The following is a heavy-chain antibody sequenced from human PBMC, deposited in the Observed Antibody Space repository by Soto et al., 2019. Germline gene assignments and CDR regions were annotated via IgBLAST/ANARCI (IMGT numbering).Heavy chain of an antibody. J-gene: IGHJ3*02. CDR3: AKSREDIVVVVAATIDAFDI. Sequence: GGSLRLSCAASGFTFSSYAMSWVRQAPGKGLELVSAITASGSSTYYADSVKGRFTISRDNSKNTLYLQMNSLRAEDTAVYYCAKSREDIVVVVAATIDAFDIWGQGTMVTVSS. V-gene: IGHV3-23*01. CDR2: ITASGSST. D-gene: IGHD2-15*01. CDR1: GFTFSSYA.